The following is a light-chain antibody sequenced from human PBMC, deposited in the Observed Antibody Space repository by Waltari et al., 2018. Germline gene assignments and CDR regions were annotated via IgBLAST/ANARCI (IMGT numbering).Light chain of an antibody. J-gene: IGKJ3*01. CDR1: QSLGSF. Sequence: EIVMTQSPVTLSVSPGERVTLSCRASQSLGSFLAWYQQKLGQAPRLLISGISTRATGIPARFSGSGSGTDFTLTISSLESEDFAVYYCQQYKSWPLTFGPGTKVDIK. CDR3: QQYKSWPLT. CDR2: GIS. V-gene: IGKV3-15*01.